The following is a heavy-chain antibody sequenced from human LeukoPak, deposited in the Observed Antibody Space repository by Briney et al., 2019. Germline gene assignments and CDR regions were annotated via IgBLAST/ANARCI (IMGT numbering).Heavy chain of an antibody. D-gene: IGHD3-22*01. CDR1: GYIFTSYW. V-gene: IGHV5-51*01. Sequence: GESLKISCKGSGYIFTSYWIGWVRQMPGKGLEWMGIIYPGDSDTRYSPSFQGQVTISADKSISTAYLQWSSLRSEDTAVYYCARRTLTYYYDSSGYTFDYWGQGTLVTVSS. J-gene: IGHJ4*02. CDR2: IYPGDSDT. CDR3: ARRTLTYYYDSSGYTFDY.